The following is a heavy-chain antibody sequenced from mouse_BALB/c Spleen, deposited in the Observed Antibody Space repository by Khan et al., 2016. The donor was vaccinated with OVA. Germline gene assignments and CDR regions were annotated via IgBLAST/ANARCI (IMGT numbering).Heavy chain of an antibody. J-gene: IGHJ3*01. V-gene: IGHV1-18*01. D-gene: IGHD1-1*01. CDR1: GYAFTDYN. CDR2: ITPNNGGT. CDR3: ARGGFGSPFAY. Sequence: EVELVESGPELVKPGASVKIPCKASGYAFTDYNMDWVKQSHGKSLEWIGDITPNNGGTIYNQNFKGKATLTVDKSYNTAYMELRSLTSEDTAVYYCARGGFGSPFAYWGQGTLVTVS.